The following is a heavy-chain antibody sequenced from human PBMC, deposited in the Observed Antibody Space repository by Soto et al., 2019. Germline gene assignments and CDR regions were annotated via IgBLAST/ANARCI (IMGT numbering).Heavy chain of an antibody. Sequence: HPGGSLRLSCAASGFTFSSYAMSWVRQAPGKGLEWVSTISNNGGSIYYADSVKGRFTISRDKSKNMLYLQMNSLRAEDTAIYYCAKHDMITYYFDSWGQGTLVTVSS. V-gene: IGHV3-23*01. CDR3: AKHDMITYYFDS. CDR2: ISNNGGSI. J-gene: IGHJ4*02. D-gene: IGHD1-1*01. CDR1: GFTFSSYA.